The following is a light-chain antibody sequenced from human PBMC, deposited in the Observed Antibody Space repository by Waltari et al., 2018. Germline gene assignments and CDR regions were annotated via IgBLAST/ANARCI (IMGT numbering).Light chain of an antibody. J-gene: IGKJ4*01. CDR2: KAS. CDR3: QQYNSYPLT. V-gene: IGKV1-5*03. CDR1: QSLISW. Sequence: DIQMTQSPSTLSASVGDRVTITCRASQSLISWLAWYQKKPGKAPKLLIYKASTLESGVPSRFSGIGSGTEFTLTISSLQPDDFATYYCQQYNSYPLTFGGGTKVEIK.